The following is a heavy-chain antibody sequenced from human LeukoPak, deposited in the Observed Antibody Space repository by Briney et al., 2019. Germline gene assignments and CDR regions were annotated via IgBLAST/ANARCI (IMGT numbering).Heavy chain of an antibody. Sequence: GASVKVSCKASGYTFTSYYMHWVRQAPGQGLEWMGIINPSGGSTSYAQKFQGRVTITRDTSTSTVYMELSSLRSEDTAVYYCARTTAVSSSSSPHCMDVWGKGTTVTVSS. J-gene: IGHJ6*03. CDR1: GYTFTSYY. D-gene: IGHD6-6*01. CDR3: ARTTAVSSSSSPHCMDV. CDR2: INPSGGST. V-gene: IGHV1-46*01.